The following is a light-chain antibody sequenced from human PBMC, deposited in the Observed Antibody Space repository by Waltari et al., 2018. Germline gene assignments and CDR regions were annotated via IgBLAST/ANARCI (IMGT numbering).Light chain of an antibody. CDR2: DAS. V-gene: IGKV3-11*01. CDR3: QQRSNWPLT. Sequence: EIVLTQSPATLSLSPGDRATLSCRASQSVSSFLACYQQKPGQAPSLLIYDASKRATCIPARFSGSGSGTDFTLTISSLGPEDFAVYYCQQRSNWPLTFGGGTKVEIK. J-gene: IGKJ4*01. CDR1: QSVSSF.